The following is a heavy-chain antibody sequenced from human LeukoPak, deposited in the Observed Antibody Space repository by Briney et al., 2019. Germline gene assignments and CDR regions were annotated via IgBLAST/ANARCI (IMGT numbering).Heavy chain of an antibody. J-gene: IGHJ4*02. CDR2: ISSSSSTI. V-gene: IGHV3-48*02. CDR3: ASYFYKYY. Sequence: PGGSLRLSCAASGFTFSSYSMNWVRQAPGKGLEWVSYISSSSSTIYYADSVKGRFTISRDNAKNSLYPQMNSLRDEDTAVYYCASYFYKYYWGQGTLVTVSS. CDR1: GFTFSSYS. D-gene: IGHD3-22*01.